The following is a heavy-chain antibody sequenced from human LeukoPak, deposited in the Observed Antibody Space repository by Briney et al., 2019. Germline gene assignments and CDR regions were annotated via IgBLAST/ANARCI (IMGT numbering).Heavy chain of an antibody. D-gene: IGHD6-19*01. Sequence: GGSLRLSCAASGFTFSSFSMNWVRQAPGKGLEWVSSISSSSSYIHYADSVKGRFTISRDNAKNTLYLQMNSLRAEDTAVYYCARLAVAFRLWRYYFDYWGQGTLVTVSS. CDR2: ISSSSSYI. CDR1: GFTFSSFS. J-gene: IGHJ4*02. CDR3: ARLAVAFRLWRYYFDY. V-gene: IGHV3-21*01.